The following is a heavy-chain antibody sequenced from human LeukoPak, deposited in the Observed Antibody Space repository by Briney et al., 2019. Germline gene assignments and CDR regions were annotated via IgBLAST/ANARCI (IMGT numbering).Heavy chain of an antibody. CDR2: ITITSSYI. CDR1: GVSFTTHT. Sequence: PGGSLRLSRAPSGVSFTTHTMNWVRQAPGKGLECVSSITITSSYIFSADSVTGRFTISRDNHKNSLYLQMNSLSAEDTAVYYCARERGSDVYYYYGMDVWGQGTTVTVSS. D-gene: IGHD1-26*01. J-gene: IGHJ6*02. V-gene: IGHV3-21*01. CDR3: ARERGSDVYYYYGMDV.